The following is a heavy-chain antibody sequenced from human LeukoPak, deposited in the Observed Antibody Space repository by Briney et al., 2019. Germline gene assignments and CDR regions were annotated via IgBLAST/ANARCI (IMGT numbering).Heavy chain of an antibody. Sequence: SETLSLTRTVSGYSISSVYYWGWIRQPPGKGLEWIGNIYHSGSTYYNPSLKSRVTISVDTSKNQFSLKLNSVTAADTAVYYCASSGIYRIYCFDYWGQGTLVNVSS. D-gene: IGHD1-26*01. V-gene: IGHV4-38-2*02. CDR3: ASSGIYRIYCFDY. CDR1: GYSISSVYY. CDR2: IYHSGST. J-gene: IGHJ4*02.